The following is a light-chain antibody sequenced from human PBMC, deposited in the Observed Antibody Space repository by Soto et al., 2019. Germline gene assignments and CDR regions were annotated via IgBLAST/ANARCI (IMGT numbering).Light chain of an antibody. CDR3: QAADSNSQRLI. Sequence: NFMLTQPHSVSESPGKTVTISCTGSSGTIANNYVQWYQQRPGSAPTIVIYEDNQRPSGVPDRFSASIDKSSNSASLIISGLKTEDEAEYYCQAADSNSQRLIVGGGTKLTVL. J-gene: IGLJ2*01. CDR2: EDN. CDR1: SGTIANNY. V-gene: IGLV6-57*02.